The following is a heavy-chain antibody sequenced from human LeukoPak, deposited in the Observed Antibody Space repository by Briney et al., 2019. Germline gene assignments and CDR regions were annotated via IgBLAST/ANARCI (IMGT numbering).Heavy chain of an antibody. CDR2: ISDSKRGGTT. Sequence: PGGSLRLSCAASGFIFSDYAMSWVRQAPGKGLEWVSAISDSKRGGTTYYADSVKGRFIISRDTSKNTLYLQMSSLRVEDTAVYYCAKVPNYYDTTTYYGWGQGTLVAVSS. J-gene: IGHJ4*02. D-gene: IGHD3-22*01. CDR1: GFIFSDYA. CDR3: AKVPNYYDTTTYYG. V-gene: IGHV3-23*01.